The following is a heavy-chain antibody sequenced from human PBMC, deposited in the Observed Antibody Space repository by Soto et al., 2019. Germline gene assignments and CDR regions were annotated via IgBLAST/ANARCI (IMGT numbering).Heavy chain of an antibody. D-gene: IGHD1-26*01. J-gene: IGHJ4*02. V-gene: IGHV3-23*01. CDR1: GFTFSSYA. CDR2: ISCSGGST. Sequence: EVQLLESGGGLVQPGGSLRLSCAASGFTFSSYAMRWVRQAPGKGLEWVSAISCSGGSTYYVDSVKGRFTISRDNSKNTLYLQMNSLRAEDTAVYYCARRGSGSYYDYWGQGTLVTVSS. CDR3: ARRGSGSYYDY.